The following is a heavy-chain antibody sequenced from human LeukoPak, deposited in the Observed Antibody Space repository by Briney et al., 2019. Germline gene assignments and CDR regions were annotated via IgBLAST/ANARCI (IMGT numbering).Heavy chain of an antibody. D-gene: IGHD5-12*01. V-gene: IGHV4-38-2*02. CDR2: IYHSGST. CDR1: GYSISSGYS. J-gene: IGHJ4*02. CDR3: ARRTPYSGYDLETRLGYYFDY. Sequence: SETLSLTCTVSGYSISSGYSWNWIRQPPGKGLEWIGHIYHSGSTYYNPSLKSRVTISADRSKNQFSLKLSSVTAADTAVYYCARRTPYSGYDLETRLGYYFDYWGQGTLITVSS.